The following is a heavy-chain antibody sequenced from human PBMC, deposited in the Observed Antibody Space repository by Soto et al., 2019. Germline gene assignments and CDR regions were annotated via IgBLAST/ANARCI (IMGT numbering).Heavy chain of an antibody. CDR1: GFTFSSYG. CDR2: ISYDGSNK. CDR3: AKDRGYSGYGTNYGMDV. V-gene: IGHV3-30*18. J-gene: IGHJ6*02. Sequence: QVQLVESGGGVVQPGRSLRLSCAASGFTFSSYGMHWVRQAPGKGLEWVAVISYDGSNKYYADSVKGRFTISRDNSKHSLYRQMNSLRAEDTAVYYCAKDRGYSGYGTNYGMDVWGQGTTVTVSS. D-gene: IGHD5-12*01.